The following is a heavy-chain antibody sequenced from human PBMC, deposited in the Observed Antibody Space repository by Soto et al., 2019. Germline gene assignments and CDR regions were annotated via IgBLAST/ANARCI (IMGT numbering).Heavy chain of an antibody. Sequence: PGESLKISCKGSAYSFTSYWIGWVRQMPGKGLEWMGIIYPGDSDTRYSPSFQGQVTISADKSISTAYLQWSSLKASDTAMYYCARHHNMVRGVNWFDPWGQGTLVTVSS. CDR3: ARHHNMVRGVNWFDP. V-gene: IGHV5-51*01. CDR1: AYSFTSYW. J-gene: IGHJ5*02. D-gene: IGHD3-10*01. CDR2: IYPGDSDT.